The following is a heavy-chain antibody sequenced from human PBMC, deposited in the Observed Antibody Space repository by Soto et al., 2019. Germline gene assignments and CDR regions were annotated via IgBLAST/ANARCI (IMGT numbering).Heavy chain of an antibody. CDR2: IIPIFGTA. CDR3: ARVNGYYDSSGYYPLYYFDY. V-gene: IGHV1-69*01. J-gene: IGHJ4*02. CDR1: GGTFSSYA. D-gene: IGHD3-22*01. Sequence: QVQLVQSGAEVKKPGSSVKVSCKASGGTFSSYAISWVRQAPGQGLELMGGIIPIFGTANYAQKFQGRVTITADESTSTAYMELSSLRSEDTAVYYCARVNGYYDSSGYYPLYYFDYWGQGTLVTVSS.